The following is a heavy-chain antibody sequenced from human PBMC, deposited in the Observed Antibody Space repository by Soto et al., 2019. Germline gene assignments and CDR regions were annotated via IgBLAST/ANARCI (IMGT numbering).Heavy chain of an antibody. CDR3: AREYFDRPHWFAR. Sequence: ASVKVSCKASGYTFTSYGISWVRQAPGQGLEWMGWISAYNGNTNYAQKLQGRDTMTTDTSSSTAYMELKSLRYDDTAVDYCAREYFDRPHWFARWGQGTLVTVYS. CDR1: GYTFTSYG. J-gene: IGHJ5*02. V-gene: IGHV1-18*01. CDR2: ISAYNGNT. D-gene: IGHD3-9*01.